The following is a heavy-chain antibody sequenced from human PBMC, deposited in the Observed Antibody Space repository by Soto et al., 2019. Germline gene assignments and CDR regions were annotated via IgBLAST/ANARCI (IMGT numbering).Heavy chain of an antibody. CDR1: GFTVSDNY. CDR3: VREKVTMIVGFYYFDY. J-gene: IGHJ4*02. V-gene: IGHV3-66*01. CDR2: IYNDGGA. D-gene: IGHD3-22*01. Sequence: GGSLRLSCAASGFTVSDNYMSWVRQAPGKGLEWISLIYNDGGAYYTDSVKGRFTISRDNSKNTLNLQMNSLRAEDTAVYYCVREKVTMIVGFYYFDYWGQGTRVTVLL.